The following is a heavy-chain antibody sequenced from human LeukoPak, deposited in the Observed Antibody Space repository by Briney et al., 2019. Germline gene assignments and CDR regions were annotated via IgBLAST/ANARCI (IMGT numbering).Heavy chain of an antibody. Sequence: GGSLRLSCVVSGIPFSDYYMNWIRLAPGKGLEWISYISASSSYTDYADSVKGRFTISRDNAKNTLYLQMNSLGVEDPAVYYCAAGTAADFWGQGTLVSVSS. CDR2: ISASSSYT. J-gene: IGHJ4*02. CDR3: AAGTAADF. CDR1: GIPFSDYY. V-gene: IGHV3-11*03. D-gene: IGHD6-13*01.